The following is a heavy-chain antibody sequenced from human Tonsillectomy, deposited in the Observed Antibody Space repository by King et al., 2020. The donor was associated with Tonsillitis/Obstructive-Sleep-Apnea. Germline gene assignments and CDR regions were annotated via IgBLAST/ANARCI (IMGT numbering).Heavy chain of an antibody. Sequence: VQLVESGGVLVQPGRSLRLSCAASGFTFDDYAIHWVRQGPGKGLEWVSGISWNSGSKAYADSVKGRFTISRDNARNSLYLQMNSLRAEDTGLYYCAKSIGEGIFGVVIYFDYWGQGTLVTVPS. D-gene: IGHD3-3*01. J-gene: IGHJ4*02. CDR2: ISWNSGSK. CDR1: GFTFDDYA. V-gene: IGHV3-9*01. CDR3: AKSIGEGIFGVVIYFDY.